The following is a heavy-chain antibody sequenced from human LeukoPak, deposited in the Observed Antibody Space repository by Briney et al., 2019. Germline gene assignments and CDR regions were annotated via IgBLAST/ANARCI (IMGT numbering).Heavy chain of an antibody. D-gene: IGHD1-26*01. V-gene: IGHV3-33*01. J-gene: IGHJ4*02. Sequence: GGSLRLSCAASGFTFSTYGMHWVRQAPGKGLEWVAVIWYDGSERYHADSVKGRFTISRDNSNNTLFLQMNSLRVEDTAVYYCARVGQFDKSGSLPFDYWGQGTLVTVSS. CDR2: IWYDGSER. CDR3: ARVGQFDKSGSLPFDY. CDR1: GFTFSTYG.